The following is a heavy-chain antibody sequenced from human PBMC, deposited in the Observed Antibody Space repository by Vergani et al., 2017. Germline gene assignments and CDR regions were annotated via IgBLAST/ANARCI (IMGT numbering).Heavy chain of an antibody. CDR3: ARDRREYSGYVAGGAFDI. CDR1: GGTFSSYA. V-gene: IGHV1-69*01. D-gene: IGHD5-12*01. Sequence: QVQLVQSGAEVKKPGSSVKVSCKASGGTFSSYAISWVRQAPGQGLEWMGGIIPIFGTAYYAQKFQGRVTITADESTSTAYMELSSLRSEDTAVYYCARDRREYSGYVAGGAFDIWGQGTMVTVSS. CDR2: IIPIFGTA. J-gene: IGHJ3*02.